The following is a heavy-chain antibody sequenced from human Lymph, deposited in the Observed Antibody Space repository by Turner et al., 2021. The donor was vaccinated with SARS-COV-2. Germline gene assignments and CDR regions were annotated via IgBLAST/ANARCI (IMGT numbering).Heavy chain of an antibody. CDR1: GFTFSSHG. CDR2: IWYDGRNK. Sequence: QVQLVESGGGVFKPGRSLRLSCAASGFTFSSHGMHWVRQAPGKGLEWVAVIWYDGRNKYHAYSVKGRFTISRDNSKNTMYLQMNSLRAEDTAVYYCAREGVVGATSGLDYWGQGTLVTVSS. CDR3: AREGVVGATSGLDY. V-gene: IGHV3-33*01. D-gene: IGHD1-26*01. J-gene: IGHJ4*02.